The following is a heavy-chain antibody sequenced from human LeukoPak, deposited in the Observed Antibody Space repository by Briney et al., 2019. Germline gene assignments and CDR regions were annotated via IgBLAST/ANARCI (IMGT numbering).Heavy chain of an antibody. CDR2: IFYTGST. Sequence: SETLSLTCTVSGGSISGYFWSWIRQPPGKGLEWIGYIFYTGSTNYNPSLKSRVTISVDKSKNQFSLKLSSVTAADTAVYYCARKIISASTFDYWGQGTLVTVSS. CDR3: ARKIISASTFDY. V-gene: IGHV4-59*12. D-gene: IGHD2-2*01. CDR1: GGSISGYF. J-gene: IGHJ4*02.